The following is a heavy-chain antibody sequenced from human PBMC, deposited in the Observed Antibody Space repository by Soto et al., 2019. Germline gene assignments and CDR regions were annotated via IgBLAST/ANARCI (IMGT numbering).Heavy chain of an antibody. D-gene: IGHD2-21*02. CDR3: VTRSTAVATARFAY. CDR1: GFTFIKAY. Sequence: GGSLRLSCAASGFTFIKAYMNWVRQAPGKGLEWIGQIDSKLDADKTDFAAPVKGRFTLSRDDSKNTVYLQMNGLEIEDTGMYYWVTRSTAVATARFAYWGQGTLVTVSS. J-gene: IGHJ4*02. CDR2: IDSKLDADKT. V-gene: IGHV3-15*04.